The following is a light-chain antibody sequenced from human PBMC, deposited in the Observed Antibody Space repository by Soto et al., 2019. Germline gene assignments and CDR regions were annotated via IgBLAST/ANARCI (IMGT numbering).Light chain of an antibody. CDR2: AAS. J-gene: IGKJ2*01. CDR1: PCISKY. CDR3: QKYNSAPYT. V-gene: IGKV1-27*01. Sequence: DIQMTQSPYSLSASVGDRVTITCRASPCISKYLAWYQQKAGKVPKLLIYAASTLQSGVPSRFSGSGSGTDFTLTISSRQPEDVATYYCQKYNSAPYTLGQGNKLEIK.